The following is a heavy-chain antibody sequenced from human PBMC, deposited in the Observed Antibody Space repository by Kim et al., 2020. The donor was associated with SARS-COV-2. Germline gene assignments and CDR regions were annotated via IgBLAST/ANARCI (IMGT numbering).Heavy chain of an antibody. D-gene: IGHD2-2*02. Sequence: GGSLRLSCAASGFTFSSYAMHWVRQAPGKGLEWVAVISYDGSNKYYADSVKGRFTISRDNSKNTLYLQMNSLRAEDTAVYYCARDLTIVVVPAAILPRGLYYYYGMDVWGQGTTVTVSS. V-gene: IGHV3-30-3*01. CDR3: ARDLTIVVVPAAILPRGLYYYYGMDV. J-gene: IGHJ6*02. CDR2: ISYDGSNK. CDR1: GFTFSSYA.